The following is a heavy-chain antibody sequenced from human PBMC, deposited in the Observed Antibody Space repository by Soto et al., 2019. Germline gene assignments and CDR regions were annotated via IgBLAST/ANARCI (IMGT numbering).Heavy chain of an antibody. CDR3: VRPLPSGRNYGMDV. CDR2: IYNDGTT. CDR1: GLGVRNNY. Sequence: PGGSLRLSCTAYGLGVRNNYMSWVRQAPGMGLEWVSVIYNDGTTYYADSVKGRFTLSRDTSKNTLSLQMDSLRAEDTAVYYCVRPLPSGRNYGMDVWGQGTTVTVSS. D-gene: IGHD3-10*01. V-gene: IGHV3-53*01. J-gene: IGHJ6*02.